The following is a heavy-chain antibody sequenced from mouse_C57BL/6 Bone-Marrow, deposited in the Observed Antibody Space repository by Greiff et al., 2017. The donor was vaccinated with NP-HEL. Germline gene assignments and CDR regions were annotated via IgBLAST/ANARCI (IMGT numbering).Heavy chain of an antibody. CDR3: AREGYDWGRNFDY. CDR2: IYPGDGDT. D-gene: IGHD2-2*01. CDR1: GYEFSNYW. Sequence: VQLQQSGAELVKPGASVKISCKASGYEFSNYWMNWVKQRPGKGLEWIGQIYPGDGDTNYNGKFKDKATLTVDTSSSTAYMQLSSLTSEDSAVYYCAREGYDWGRNFDYWGQGTTLTVSS. J-gene: IGHJ2*01. V-gene: IGHV1-80*01.